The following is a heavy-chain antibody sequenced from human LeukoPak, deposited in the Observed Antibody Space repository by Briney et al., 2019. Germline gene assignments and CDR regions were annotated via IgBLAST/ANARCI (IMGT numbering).Heavy chain of an antibody. CDR1: GGSISSYY. CDR2: IYYSGST. CDR3: ASRGYDSSGYRYYFDY. D-gene: IGHD3-22*01. Sequence: PSETLSLTCTVSGGSISSYYWSWIRQPPGKGLEWIGYIYYSGSTNYNPSLKSRVTISVDTSKNQFSLKLSSVTAADTAVYYCASRGYDSSGYRYYFDYWGQGTLVTVSS. J-gene: IGHJ4*02. V-gene: IGHV4-59*01.